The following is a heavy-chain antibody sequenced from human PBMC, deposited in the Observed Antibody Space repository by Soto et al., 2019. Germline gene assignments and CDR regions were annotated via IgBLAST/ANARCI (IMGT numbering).Heavy chain of an antibody. J-gene: IGHJ5*02. CDR3: ARGVGSGSYYNQYNWFDP. Sequence: ASVKVSCKASGYTFTSYAMHWVRQAPGQRLEWMGWINAGNGNTKYSQKFQGRVTITRDTSTSTAYMELRSLRSDDSAVYYCARGVGSGSYYNQYNWFDPWGQGTLVTVSS. CDR2: INAGNGNT. CDR1: GYTFTSYA. D-gene: IGHD3-10*01. V-gene: IGHV1-3*01.